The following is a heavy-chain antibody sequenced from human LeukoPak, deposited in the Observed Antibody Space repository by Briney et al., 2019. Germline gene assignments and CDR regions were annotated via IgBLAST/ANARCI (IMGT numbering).Heavy chain of an antibody. CDR2: ISSRSSPI. D-gene: IGHD3-10*01. CDR1: GFIFNTYS. J-gene: IGHJ4*02. CDR3: ARGSRNSGSTHDFDY. Sequence: GGSLRLSCAASGFIFNTYSMNWVRQAPGKGLEWVSYISSRSSPIYYADSVKGRFTISRDNAKNSMYLQMNSLRVEDTAVYYCARGSRNSGSTHDFDYWGQGTLVTVSS. V-gene: IGHV3-48*01.